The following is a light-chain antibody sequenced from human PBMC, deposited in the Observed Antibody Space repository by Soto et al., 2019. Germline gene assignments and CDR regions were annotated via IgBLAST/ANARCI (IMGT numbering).Light chain of an antibody. CDR1: SSDVGAYNY. Sequence: QSALTQPPSASGSPGQSVTISCTGTSSDVGAYNYVSWYQQHPGKAPKLLIYGVTKRPSGVSSRFSGSKSGNTASLTISGLQAEDEAHYYCCSYAGSSTYVFGTGTQLTVL. J-gene: IGLJ1*01. V-gene: IGLV2-23*02. CDR3: CSYAGSSTYV. CDR2: GVT.